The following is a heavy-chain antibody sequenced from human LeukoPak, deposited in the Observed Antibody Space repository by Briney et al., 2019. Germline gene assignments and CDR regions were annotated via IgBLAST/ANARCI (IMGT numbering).Heavy chain of an antibody. CDR1: GYTFTSYY. CDR2: ISAYNGNT. D-gene: IGHD5-18*01. J-gene: IGHJ4*02. Sequence: GASVKVSCKASGYTFTSYYMHWVRQAPGQGLEWMGWISAYNGNTNYAQKLQGRVTMTTDTSTSTAYMELRSLRSDDTAVYYCAREGYSYGLVYWGQGTLVTVSS. V-gene: IGHV1-18*04. CDR3: AREGYSYGLVY.